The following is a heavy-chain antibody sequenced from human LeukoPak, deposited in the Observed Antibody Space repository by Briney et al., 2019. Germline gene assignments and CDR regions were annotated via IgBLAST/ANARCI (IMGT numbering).Heavy chain of an antibody. J-gene: IGHJ4*02. Sequence: GGSLRLSCAASGFTFSTYSMKWVRQAPGKGLEWVSYISDSGAMYYADSVRGRFTISRENAQNSLFLQMNSLRAEDTAVYYCARGRPHGNDYWGQGTLVTVSS. V-gene: IGHV3-48*01. CDR2: ISDSGAM. CDR1: GFTFSTYS. D-gene: IGHD4-23*01. CDR3: ARGRPHGNDY.